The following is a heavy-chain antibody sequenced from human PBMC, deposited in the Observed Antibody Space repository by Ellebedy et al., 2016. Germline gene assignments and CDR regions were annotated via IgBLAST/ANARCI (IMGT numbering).Heavy chain of an antibody. CDR2: IIPIFGTA. CDR3: ARDGYRALDY. CDR1: GYTFTSYG. V-gene: IGHV1-69*13. J-gene: IGHJ4*02. D-gene: IGHD6-13*01. Sequence: SVKVSCXASGYTFTSYGISWVRQAPGQGLEWMGGIIPIFGTANYAQKFQGRVTITADESTSTAYMELSSLRSEDTAVYYCARDGYRALDYWGQGTLVTVSS.